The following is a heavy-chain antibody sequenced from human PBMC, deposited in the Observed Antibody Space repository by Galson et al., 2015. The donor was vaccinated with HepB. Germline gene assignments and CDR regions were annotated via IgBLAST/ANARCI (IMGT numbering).Heavy chain of an antibody. Sequence: SVKVSCKASGYTFTSYAMHWVRQAPGQRLEWMGWINAGNGNTKYSQKFQGRVTITRDTSASTAYMELSSLRSEDTAVYYCARQLPVRRDGFLWGQGTMVTVSS. D-gene: IGHD5-24*01. CDR2: INAGNGNT. CDR1: GYTFTSYA. V-gene: IGHV1-3*01. CDR3: ARQLPVRRDGFL. J-gene: IGHJ3*01.